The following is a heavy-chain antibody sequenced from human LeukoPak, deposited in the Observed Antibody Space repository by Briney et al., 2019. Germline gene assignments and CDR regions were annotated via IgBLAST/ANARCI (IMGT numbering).Heavy chain of an antibody. J-gene: IGHJ4*02. V-gene: IGHV3-66*03. CDR3: ARDDIAAAGNIDY. CDR1: GFTVSSNY. D-gene: IGHD6-13*01. CDR2: IYSSGST. Sequence: GGSLRLSCAASGFTVSSNYMSWVRQAPGKGLEWVSVIYSSGSTYYADSVEGRFTISRDNSKNTLYPQMNSLRAEDTAVYYCARDDIAAAGNIDYWGQGTLVTVSS.